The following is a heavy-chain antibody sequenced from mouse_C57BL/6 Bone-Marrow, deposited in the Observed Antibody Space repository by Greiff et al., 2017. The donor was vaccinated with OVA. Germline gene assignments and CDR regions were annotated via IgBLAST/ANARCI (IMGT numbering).Heavy chain of an antibody. J-gene: IGHJ1*03. CDR1: GYTFTDYN. CDR2: INPNNGGT. V-gene: IGHV1-18*01. D-gene: IGHD1-1*01. Sequence: VQLQQSGPELVKPGASVKIPCKASGYTFTDYNMDWVKQSHGKSLEWIGDINPNNGGTIYNQKFKGKATLTVDKSSSTAHMELRSLTSEDTAVYYCARRDYGSSHWYFDVWGTGTTVTVSS. CDR3: ARRDYGSSHWYFDV.